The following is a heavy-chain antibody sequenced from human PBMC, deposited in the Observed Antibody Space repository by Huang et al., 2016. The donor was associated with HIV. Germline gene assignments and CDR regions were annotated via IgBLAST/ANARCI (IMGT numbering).Heavy chain of an antibody. D-gene: IGHD2-21*01. Sequence: QVQLVQSGAEVQKPGASVKVSCKVSGYTLAELSIHWVRQAPGKGLEWMGGFVPQHGETIYAQNFQGRVTMTEDTSTDTAYMELHSLRPEDTAVYYCAAGYDTYYDIWGQGTMVIASS. J-gene: IGHJ3*02. CDR2: FVPQHGET. CDR1: GYTLAELS. CDR3: AAGYDTYYDI. V-gene: IGHV1-24*01.